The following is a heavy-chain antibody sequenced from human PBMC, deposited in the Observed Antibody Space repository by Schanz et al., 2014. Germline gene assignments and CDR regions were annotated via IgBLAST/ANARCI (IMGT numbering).Heavy chain of an antibody. V-gene: IGHV3-53*02. CDR2: IYSDGRT. J-gene: IGHJ3*02. CDR3: AKRCSSTSCSHGAWYI. Sequence: EVQLEEIGGGVIQPGGSLRREGGASGYTVSSKELSVVRKATRKGLEWVSVIYSDGRTYYGDSVKGRFTISRDNSKNTLYLQMNSLRDEDTAMYYCAKRCSSTSCSHGAWYIWGQGTMGAVSS. D-gene: IGHD2-2*01. CDR1: GYTVSSKE.